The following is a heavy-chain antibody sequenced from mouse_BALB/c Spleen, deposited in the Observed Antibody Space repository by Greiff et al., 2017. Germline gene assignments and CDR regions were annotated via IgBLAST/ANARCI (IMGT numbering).Heavy chain of an antibody. V-gene: IGHV1-15*01. J-gene: IGHJ2*01. CDR3: TRWEDYYGLDY. D-gene: IGHD1-2*01. Sequence: QVQLQQSGAELVRPGASVTLSCKASGYTFTDYEMHWVKQTPVHGLEWIGAIDPETGGTAYNQKFKGKATLTADKSSSTAYMELRSLTSEDSAVYYCTRWEDYYGLDYWGQGTTLTVSS. CDR1: GYTFTDYE. CDR2: IDPETGGT.